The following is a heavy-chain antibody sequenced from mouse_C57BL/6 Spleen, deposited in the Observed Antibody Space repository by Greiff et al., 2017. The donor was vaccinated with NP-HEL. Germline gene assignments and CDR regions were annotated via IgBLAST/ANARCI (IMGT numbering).Heavy chain of an antibody. CDR3: ARSSGFAMDY. V-gene: IGHV1-81*01. Sequence: VQLQQSGAELARPGASVKLSCKASGYTFTSYGISWVKQRTGQGLEWIGEIYPRSGNTYYNEKFKGKATLTADKSSRTAYMELRSLTSEDSAVYFCARSSGFAMDYWGQGTSVTVSS. CDR2: IYPRSGNT. J-gene: IGHJ4*01. CDR1: GYTFTSYG. D-gene: IGHD3-2*02.